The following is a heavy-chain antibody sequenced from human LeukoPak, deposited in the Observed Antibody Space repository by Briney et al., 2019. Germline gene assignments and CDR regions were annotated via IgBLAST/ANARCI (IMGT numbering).Heavy chain of an antibody. J-gene: IGHJ4*02. CDR1: GDTPHSHA. V-gene: IGHV1-69*06. CDR3: ARDYNWNFANSSPFDY. Sequence: GASVKVSCKSSGDTPHSHAISWVRQAPGQGREWMGRIIPAFGTANYAQKFQGRVAITADKSTRTAYMEMSSLRSEDTAVYYCARDYNWNFANSSPFDYWGQGTLVTVSS. CDR2: IIPAFGTA. D-gene: IGHD1-7*01.